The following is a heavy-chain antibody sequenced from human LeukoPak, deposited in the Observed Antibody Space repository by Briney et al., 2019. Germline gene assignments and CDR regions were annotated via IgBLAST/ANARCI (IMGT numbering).Heavy chain of an antibody. Sequence: GGSLRLSCAASGFTFSSYGMEWVRQAPGKGLERVAVIWYDGSNQYYADSVTGRFTISRDNSKNTLYLQMNSLRAEDTAVYYCAKEYYYDNSFDAFDIWGQGTMVTVSS. CDR2: IWYDGSNQ. V-gene: IGHV3-33*06. CDR1: GFTFSSYG. CDR3: AKEYYYDNSFDAFDI. J-gene: IGHJ3*02. D-gene: IGHD3-22*01.